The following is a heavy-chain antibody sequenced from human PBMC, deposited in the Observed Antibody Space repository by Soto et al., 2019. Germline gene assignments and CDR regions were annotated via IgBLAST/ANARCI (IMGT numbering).Heavy chain of an antibody. CDR3: AKSPEVVIAHYYFDY. D-gene: IGHD2-21*01. V-gene: IGHV3-23*01. CDR1: GFTFSSYA. J-gene: IGHJ4*02. Sequence: PGGSLRLSCAASGFTFSSYAMSWVRQAPGKGLEWVSAISGSGGSTYYADSVKGRFTISRDNSKNTLYLQMNSLKAEDTAVYYCAKSPEVVIAHYYFDYWGQGTLVTVSS. CDR2: ISGSGGST.